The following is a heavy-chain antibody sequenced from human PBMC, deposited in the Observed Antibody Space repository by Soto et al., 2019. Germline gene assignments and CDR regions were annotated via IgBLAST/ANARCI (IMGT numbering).Heavy chain of an antibody. V-gene: IGHV4-30-4*01. D-gene: IGHD4-4*01. CDR2: IYYSGST. Sequence: SETLPLTCTVSGGSISSGDYYWSWIRQPPGKGLEWIGYIYYSGSTYYNPSLKSRVTISVDTSKNQFSLKLSSVTAADTAVYYCARDARSNYVIWFDPWGQGTLVTVSS. CDR1: GGSISSGDYY. J-gene: IGHJ5*02. CDR3: ARDARSNYVIWFDP.